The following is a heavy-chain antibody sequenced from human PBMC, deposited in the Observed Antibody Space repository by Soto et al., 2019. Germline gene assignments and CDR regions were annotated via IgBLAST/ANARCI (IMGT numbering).Heavy chain of an antibody. V-gene: IGHV3-11*06. Sequence: GGSLRLSCAASGFTFSDYYMGWIRQAPGKGLEWVSYISSSSSYTNYADSVKGRFTISRDNAKNSLYLQMNSLRAEDTAVYYCERDKTYYYDSSGPYYYGMDVWGQGTTVTVSS. CDR2: ISSSSSYT. CDR1: GFTFSDYY. D-gene: IGHD3-22*01. J-gene: IGHJ6*02. CDR3: ERDKTYYYDSSGPYYYGMDV.